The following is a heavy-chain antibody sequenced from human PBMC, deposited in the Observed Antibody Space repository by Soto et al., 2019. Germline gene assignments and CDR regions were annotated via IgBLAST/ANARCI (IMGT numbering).Heavy chain of an antibody. V-gene: IGHV3-23*01. CDR1: EFTFSSYD. CDR3: AKGKRSSSSIDY. Sequence: EVQLLESGGGLVQPGGSLRLSCAASEFTFSSYDITWVRQAPGKGLEWVSAISASGGRTYYADSVKGRFTISRDNSKNTLYLQMNSMRAEDTAVYYCAKGKRSSSSIDYWGQGTLVTVSS. CDR2: ISASGGRT. J-gene: IGHJ4*02. D-gene: IGHD6-6*01.